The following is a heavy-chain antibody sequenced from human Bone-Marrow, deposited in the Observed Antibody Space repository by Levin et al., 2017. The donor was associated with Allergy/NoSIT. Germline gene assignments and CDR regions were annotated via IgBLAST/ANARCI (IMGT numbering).Heavy chain of an antibody. V-gene: IGHV3-7*01. CDR3: ARDSFSTSSGLDYYYGVDV. J-gene: IGHJ6*02. D-gene: IGHD2-2*01. CDR2: IKADGSEK. Sequence: QAGGSLRLSCAASGFTLSQYWMTWVRQAPGKGLEWVAKIKADGSEKYYVDSLKGRFSISRDNTRKSVSLQISNLRAEDTAVYYCARDSFSTSSGLDYYYGVDVWGQGTTVTV. CDR1: GFTLSQYW.